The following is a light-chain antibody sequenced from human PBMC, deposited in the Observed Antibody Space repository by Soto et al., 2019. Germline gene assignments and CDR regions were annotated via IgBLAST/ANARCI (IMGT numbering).Light chain of an antibody. CDR2: EAS. CDR3: EQRATWPPALT. Sequence: EIVLTQSPATLSLSPGDRATLSCRASQSVGNLLAWYQHRPGQSPRLLIYEASNRATGVPPRFSGSGSGTDFTLTISSLEPEDFAFYYCEQRATWPPALTFGGGTHIEVK. V-gene: IGKV3-11*01. J-gene: IGKJ4*01. CDR1: QSVGNL.